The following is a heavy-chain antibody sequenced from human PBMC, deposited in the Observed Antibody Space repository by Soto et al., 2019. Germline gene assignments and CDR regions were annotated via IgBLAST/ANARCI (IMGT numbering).Heavy chain of an antibody. CDR2: IWYDGSNK. Sequence: AAAEVSSGSYGGHRISKAPGKGLEWVALIWYDGSNKYYADSVKGRFTISRDNSKDTLYLQMDSLRAEDTAVYYCARDLLAVTGPDYWGQGTLVTVSS. V-gene: IGHV3-33*01. CDR1: EVSSGSYG. J-gene: IGHJ4*02. D-gene: IGHD6-19*01. CDR3: ARDLLAVTGPDY.